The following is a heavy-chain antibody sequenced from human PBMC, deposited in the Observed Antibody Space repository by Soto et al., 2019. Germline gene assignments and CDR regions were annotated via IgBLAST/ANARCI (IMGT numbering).Heavy chain of an antibody. CDR2: INHSGST. Sequence: QVQLQQWGAGLLKPSETLSLTCAVYGGSFSGYYWSWIRQPPGKGLEWIGEINHSGSTNYNPSLKSRVTISVDTAKNQFSLKLSSVTAADTAVYYCARVTRYCSSTSCYPKYYYYYYMDVWGKGTTVTVSS. V-gene: IGHV4-34*01. CDR1: GGSFSGYY. CDR3: ARVTRYCSSTSCYPKYYYYYYMDV. D-gene: IGHD2-2*01. J-gene: IGHJ6*03.